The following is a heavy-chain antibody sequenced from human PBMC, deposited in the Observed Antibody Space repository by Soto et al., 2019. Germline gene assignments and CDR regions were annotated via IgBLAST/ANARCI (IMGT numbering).Heavy chain of an antibody. Sequence: PSETLSLTCTVSGDSISDYYWSWVRQPAGKGLEWIGRFYYSGNTKSNPSLKSRVTMSADTSKNQFSLSLRSVTAADSAIYYCARMYNSGFYRPEGDYFFYGMDVWGQGXTVTVSS. J-gene: IGHJ6*02. CDR3: ARMYNSGFYRPEGDYFFYGMDV. V-gene: IGHV4-4*07. D-gene: IGHD6-19*01. CDR1: GDSISDYY. CDR2: FYYSGNT.